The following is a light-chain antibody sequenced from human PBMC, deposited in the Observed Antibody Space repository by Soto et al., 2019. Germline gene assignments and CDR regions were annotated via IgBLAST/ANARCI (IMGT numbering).Light chain of an antibody. J-gene: IGLJ2*01. V-gene: IGLV2-8*01. Sequence: QSALTQPPSASGSPGQSVTISCTGSSNDLGGYNYVSWYQHHPDKAPKLIIYEVRERPSGVPDRFSGSKSGNTASLTVSGLQAEDEADYYCSSYGGSDNLIFGGGTKLTVL. CDR2: EVR. CDR3: SSYGGSDNLI. CDR1: SNDLGGYNY.